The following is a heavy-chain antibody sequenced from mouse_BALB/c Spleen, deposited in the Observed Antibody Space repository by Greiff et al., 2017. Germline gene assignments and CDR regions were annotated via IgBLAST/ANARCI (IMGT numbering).Heavy chain of an antibody. CDR1: GFTFSDYY. J-gene: IGHJ3*01. CDR2: ISDGGSYT. V-gene: IGHV5-4*02. CDR3: ARENYGNPAWFAY. Sequence: EVQGVESGGGLVKPGGSLKLSCAASGFTFSDYYMYWVRQTPEKRLEWVATISDGGSYTYYPDSVKGRFTISRDNAKNNLYLQMSSLKSEDTAMYYCARENYGNPAWFAYWGQGTLVTVSA. D-gene: IGHD2-1*01.